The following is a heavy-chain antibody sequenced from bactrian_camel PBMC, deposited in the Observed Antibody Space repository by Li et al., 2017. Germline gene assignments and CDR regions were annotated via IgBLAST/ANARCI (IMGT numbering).Heavy chain of an antibody. CDR1: GGSFGATD. CDR2: ITYDGTT. D-gene: IGHD2*01. Sequence: HVQLVESGGGSVQDGGSLRLSCTISGGSFGATDMGWFRQAPGNECDLVTSITYDGTTYYAESVKGRFTISHDNTKSTVYLQMNNLKPEGTAVYYCLTIEGGIPITTFPTCDHWGQGTQVTVS. V-gene: IGHV3S53*01. J-gene: IGHJ4*01. CDR3: LTIEGGIPITTFPTCDH.